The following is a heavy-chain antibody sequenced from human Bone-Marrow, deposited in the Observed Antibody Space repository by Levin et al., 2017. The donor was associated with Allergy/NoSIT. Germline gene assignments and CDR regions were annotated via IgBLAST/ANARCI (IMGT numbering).Heavy chain of an antibody. Sequence: GESLKISCAASGFTFSSYAMSWVRQAPGKGLEWVSAISGSGGSTYYADSVKGRFTISRDNSKNTLYLQMNSLRAEDTAVYYCAKDEGDYVYYYYGMDVWGQGTTVTVSS. CDR2: ISGSGGST. D-gene: IGHD4-17*01. CDR3: AKDEGDYVYYYYGMDV. CDR1: GFTFSSYA. V-gene: IGHV3-23*01. J-gene: IGHJ6*02.